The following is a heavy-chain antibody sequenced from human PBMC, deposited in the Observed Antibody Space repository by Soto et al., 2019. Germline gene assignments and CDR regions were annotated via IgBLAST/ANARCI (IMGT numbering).Heavy chain of an antibody. D-gene: IGHD3-10*02. CDR2: ISAYNGNT. J-gene: IGHJ4*02. CDR1: GYTFTSYG. Sequence: QVQLVQSGAEVKKPGASVKVSCKASGYTFTSYGISWVRQAPGQGLEGMGWISAYNGNTNYAQKLQGRVTMTTDTSTSTAYMELRSLRSDDTAVYYCARDSQTMVGSGEILFDYWGQGTLVTVSS. CDR3: ARDSQTMVGSGEILFDY. V-gene: IGHV1-18*01.